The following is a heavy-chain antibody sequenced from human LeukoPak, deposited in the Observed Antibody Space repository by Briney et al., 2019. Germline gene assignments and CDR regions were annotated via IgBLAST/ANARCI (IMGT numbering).Heavy chain of an antibody. CDR1: GGSISSGSYY. D-gene: IGHD3-22*01. J-gene: IGHJ6*03. V-gene: IGHV4-61*02. CDR3: ARITTSTKGSYYYYMDV. CDR2: IYTSGST. Sequence: SETLSLTCTASGGSISSGSYYWSWIRQPAGKGLEWIGRIYTSGSTNYNPSLKSRVTISVDMSKNQFSLKLSSVTAADTAVYYCARITTSTKGSYYYYMDVWGKGTTVTVSS.